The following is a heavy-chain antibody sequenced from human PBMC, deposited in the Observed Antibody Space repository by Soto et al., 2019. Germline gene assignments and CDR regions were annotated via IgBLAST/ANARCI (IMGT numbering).Heavy chain of an antibody. J-gene: IGHJ4*02. CDR3: AKGGYSYGYLPY. D-gene: IGHD5-18*01. CDR2: ISWDGGST. V-gene: IGHV3-43*01. CDR1: GFTFDDYT. Sequence: PGGSLRLSCAASGFTFDDYTMHWVRQAPGKGLEWVSLISWDGGSTYYADSVKDRFTISRDNSKNSLYLQMNSLRTEDTALYYCAKGGYSYGYLPYWGQGTLVTVSS.